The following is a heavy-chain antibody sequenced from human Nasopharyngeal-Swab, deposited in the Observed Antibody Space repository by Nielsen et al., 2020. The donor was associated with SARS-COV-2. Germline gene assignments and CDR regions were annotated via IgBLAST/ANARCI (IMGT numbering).Heavy chain of an antibody. V-gene: IGHV3-7*01. CDR2: IKQSGSGQ. J-gene: IGHJ4*02. CDR1: GFTFSSYS. Sequence: GESLKISCAASGFTFSSYSMNWVRQAPGKGLEWVAHIKQSGSGQYYVDSVKGRFTISRDNAKNSLSLQMNSLRAEDTAVYYCARYCSTTSCPRGFDYWGQGTRV. D-gene: IGHD2-2*01. CDR3: ARYCSTTSCPRGFDY.